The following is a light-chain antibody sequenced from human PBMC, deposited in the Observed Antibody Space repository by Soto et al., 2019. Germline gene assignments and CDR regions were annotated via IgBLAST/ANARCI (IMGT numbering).Light chain of an antibody. CDR2: DTT. CDR3: QQRGNWPVT. J-gene: IGKJ4*01. CDR1: QSVKSH. V-gene: IGKV3-11*01. Sequence: IVLTQSPATLSVSPGEIATLSCRASQSVKSHVAWYQLKPGQSPRLLIFDTTNRATGTPTRFSGSGSGTDFTLTISRLEPEDFAVYYCQQRGNWPVTFGGGTRVEI.